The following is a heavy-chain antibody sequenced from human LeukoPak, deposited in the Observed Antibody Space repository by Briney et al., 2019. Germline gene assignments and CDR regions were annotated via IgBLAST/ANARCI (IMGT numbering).Heavy chain of an antibody. J-gene: IGHJ4*02. V-gene: IGHV4-59*01. D-gene: IGHD3-16*01. Sequence: PSETLSLTCTVSDDSISDYYRGWIRQPPGKGLEWIGYSYNSGRSTYNPSLKSRVTISADTSKNHFSLKLNSVTTADTAVYYCTRGAGWLIDYWGQGILVTVSS. CDR1: DDSISDYY. CDR3: TRGAGWLIDY. CDR2: SYNSGRS.